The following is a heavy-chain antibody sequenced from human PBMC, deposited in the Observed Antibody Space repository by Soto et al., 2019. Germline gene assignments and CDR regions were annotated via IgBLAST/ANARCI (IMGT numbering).Heavy chain of an antibody. J-gene: IGHJ6*02. Sequence: QVQLVQSGAEVKKPGSSVKVSCKASGGTFSSFAINWVRQAPGQGPQWMGGIMPIVGTPNYAQRCQGRVTIITDEVTSTAYMELTSLTVEDPAVYYCALGNAMDVWGQGTTVTVSS. V-gene: IGHV1-69*01. CDR1: GGTFSSFA. D-gene: IGHD7-27*01. CDR2: IMPIVGTP. CDR3: ALGNAMDV.